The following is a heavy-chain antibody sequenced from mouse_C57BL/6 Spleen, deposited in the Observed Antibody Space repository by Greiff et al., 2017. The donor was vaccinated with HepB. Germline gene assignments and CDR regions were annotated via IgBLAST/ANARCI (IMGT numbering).Heavy chain of an antibody. D-gene: IGHD2-3*01. CDR2: IWSGGST. CDR1: GFSLTSYG. J-gene: IGHJ2*01. Sequence: QVQLQQSGPGLVQPSQSLSITCTVSGFSLTSYGVHWVRQSPGKGLEWLGVIWSGGSTDYNAAFISRLSISKDNSKSQVFFKMNSLQADDTAIYYCARIYDGYPQAFFFDYWGQGTTLTVSS. CDR3: ARIYDGYPQAFFFDY. V-gene: IGHV2-2*01.